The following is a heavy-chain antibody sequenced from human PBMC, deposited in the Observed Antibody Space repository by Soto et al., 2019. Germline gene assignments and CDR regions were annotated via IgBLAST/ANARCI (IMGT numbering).Heavy chain of an antibody. V-gene: IGHV3-20*01. J-gene: IGHJ4*02. D-gene: IGHD3-10*01. CDR2: INWNGGST. CDR3: ARAMPVTGLGSGSYDH. CDR1: GFIFDDYG. Sequence: GGSLRLSCAASGFIFDDYGMSWVRQAPGKGLEWVSGINWNGGSTGYAESVKGRFTISRDNAKKSLYLQMNSLRAEDTALYHCARAMPVTGLGSGSYDHWGQGTLVTVSS.